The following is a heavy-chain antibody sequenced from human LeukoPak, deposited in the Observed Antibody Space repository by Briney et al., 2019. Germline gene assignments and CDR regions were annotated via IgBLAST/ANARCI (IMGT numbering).Heavy chain of an antibody. D-gene: IGHD5-18*01. CDR2: ISAYNGNT. CDR3: ASERQLWSFDY. CDR1: GYTFTSYG. V-gene: IGHV1-18*01. J-gene: IGHJ4*02. Sequence: ASVKVSCKASGYTFTSYGISWVRQAPGQGLEWMGWISAYNGNTNYAQKLQGRVTMTTDTSTSTAYMELSRLRSDDTAVYYCASERQLWSFDYWGQGTLVTVSS.